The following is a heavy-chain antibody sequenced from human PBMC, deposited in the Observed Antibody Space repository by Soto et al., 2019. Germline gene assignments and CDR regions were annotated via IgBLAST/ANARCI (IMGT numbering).Heavy chain of an antibody. J-gene: IGHJ4*02. CDR1: GGTSSSYV. CDR3: ARLRVVVTAIDY. D-gene: IGHD2-21*02. Sequence: SVKVSCKASGGTSSSYVISWLRQAPGQGLEWMGGIIPIFNTANYAQKFQGRVTITADGSTSAAYMELSSLRSEDTAVYYCARLRVVVTAIDYWGQGTLVTVSS. CDR2: IIPIFNTA. V-gene: IGHV1-69*13.